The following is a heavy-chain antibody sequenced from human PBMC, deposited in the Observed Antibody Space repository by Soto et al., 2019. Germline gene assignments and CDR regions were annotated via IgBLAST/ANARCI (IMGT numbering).Heavy chain of an antibody. V-gene: IGHV1-69*08. CDR1: GGTFSSYT. D-gene: IGHD3-3*01. Sequence: QVQLVQSGAEVKKPGSSVKVSCKASGGTFSSYTISWVRQAPGQGLEWMGRIIPILGIANYAQKFQGRVTITADKSTSTAYMELSSLRSEDTAVYYCAREHDFWSGYYKGPGDYYYYMDVWGKGTTVTVSS. CDR2: IIPILGIA. J-gene: IGHJ6*03. CDR3: AREHDFWSGYYKGPGDYYYYMDV.